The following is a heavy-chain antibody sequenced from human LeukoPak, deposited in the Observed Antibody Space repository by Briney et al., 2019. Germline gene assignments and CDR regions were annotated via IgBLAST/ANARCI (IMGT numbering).Heavy chain of an antibody. V-gene: IGHV1-8*01. CDR3: ARGVLWFGELLPYYYMDV. Sequence: GASVKVSCKASGYTFTSYDINWVRQATGQGLEWMGWMNPNSGNTGYAQKFQGRVTMTRNTSISTAYMELSSLRSEDTAVYYCARGVLWFGELLPYYYMDVWGKGTTATVSS. CDR1: GYTFTSYD. CDR2: MNPNSGNT. D-gene: IGHD3-10*01. J-gene: IGHJ6*03.